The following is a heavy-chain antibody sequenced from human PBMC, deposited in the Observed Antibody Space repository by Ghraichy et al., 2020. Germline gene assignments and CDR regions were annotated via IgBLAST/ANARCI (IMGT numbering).Heavy chain of an antibody. D-gene: IGHD6-13*01. Sequence: SGPTLVKPTQTLMLTCTFSGFSLSTSGVGVGWIRQPPGKALEWLALIYWDDDKRYSPSLKSRLTITKDTSKNQVVLTMTNMDPVDTATYYCAHSPSQQLVGNWFDPWGQGSMVTVSS. V-gene: IGHV2-5*02. CDR1: GFSLSTSGVG. J-gene: IGHJ5*02. CDR3: AHSPSQQLVGNWFDP. CDR2: IYWDDDK.